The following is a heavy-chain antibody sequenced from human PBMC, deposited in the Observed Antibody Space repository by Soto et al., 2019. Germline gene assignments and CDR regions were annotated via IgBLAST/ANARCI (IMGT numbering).Heavy chain of an antibody. V-gene: IGHV1-18*04. D-gene: IGHD2-15*01. CDR3: ARDLVVVVAATTYYYCGMDV. CDR1: GYTFTSYG. J-gene: IGHJ6*02. Sequence: SVKVSFKASGYTFTSYGISWVRQAPGQGLEWMGWISAYNGNTNYAQNLQGRVTMTTDTSTSTAYMELRSLRSDDTAVYYCARDLVVVVAATTYYYCGMDVWGQGTTVTVSS. CDR2: ISAYNGNT.